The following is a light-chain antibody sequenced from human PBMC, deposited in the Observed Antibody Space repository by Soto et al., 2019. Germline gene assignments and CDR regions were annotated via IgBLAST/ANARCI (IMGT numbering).Light chain of an antibody. J-gene: IGKJ1*01. CDR1: LSVGSN. Sequence: IVMTQPPTTLSMSPGERATLSCSSSLSVGSNLAWYQQIPGQAPMLLIYGASTRATGIPARFSGSGSGTEFTLTISSLQSEDFATYYCLQDYNYPWTFGQGTKVDI. V-gene: IGKV3-15*01. CDR2: GAS. CDR3: LQDYNYPWT.